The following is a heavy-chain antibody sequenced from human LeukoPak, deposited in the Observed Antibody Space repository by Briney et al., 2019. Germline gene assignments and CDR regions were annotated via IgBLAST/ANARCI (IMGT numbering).Heavy chain of an antibody. CDR2: IYYSGNT. CDR3: ARQGYRYWFDP. J-gene: IGHJ5*02. V-gene: IGHV4-39*01. Sequence: SETLSLTCTVSGGSISSSSYYWGWIRQPPGKGLECIGSIYYSGNTYYNPSLKSRVTISVDTSKNQFSLKLSSVTAADTAVYYCARQGYRYWFDPWGQGTLVTVSS. CDR1: GGSISSSSYY. D-gene: IGHD5-24*01.